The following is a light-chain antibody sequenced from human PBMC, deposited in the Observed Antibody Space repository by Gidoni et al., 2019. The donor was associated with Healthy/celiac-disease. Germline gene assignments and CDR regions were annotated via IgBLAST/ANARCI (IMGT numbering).Light chain of an antibody. CDR3: QQSYSTPPT. J-gene: IGKJ4*01. V-gene: IGKV1-39*01. CDR2: AAS. CDR1: QSISSY. Sequence: DIQMTQSPSSLSASVGDRVTITCRASQSISSYLNWYQQKQGKAPQLLIYAASSLQSGVPSRFSGSGSGTDFTLTISSLQPEDYYCQQSYSTPPTFXGXTKVEIK.